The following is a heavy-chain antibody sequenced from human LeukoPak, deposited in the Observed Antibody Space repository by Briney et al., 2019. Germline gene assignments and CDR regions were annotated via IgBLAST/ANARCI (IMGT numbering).Heavy chain of an antibody. J-gene: IGHJ4*02. Sequence: SETLSLTCTVSGGSISSYYWSWIRQPPGKGLEWIGYIYYSGSTNYNPSLKSRVTISVDTSKNQFSLKLSSVTAADTAVYYCARSPSGYSYGYYLDYWGQGTLVTVSS. V-gene: IGHV4-59*01. CDR1: GGSISSYY. CDR2: IYYSGST. CDR3: ARSPSGYSYGYYLDY. D-gene: IGHD5-18*01.